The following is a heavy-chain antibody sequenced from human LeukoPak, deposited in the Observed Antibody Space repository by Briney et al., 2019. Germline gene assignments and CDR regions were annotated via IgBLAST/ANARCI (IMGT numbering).Heavy chain of an antibody. CDR3: ARGPTAVAGWKYFDL. D-gene: IGHD6-19*01. Sequence: SETLSLTCAVYGGSFSGYYWSWIRQPPGKGLEWIGEINHSGSTNYNPSLKSRVNISVDTSKNQFSLKLSSVTAADTAVYYCARGPTAVAGWKYFDLWGRGTLVTVSS. CDR1: GGSFSGYY. V-gene: IGHV4-34*01. CDR2: INHSGST. J-gene: IGHJ2*01.